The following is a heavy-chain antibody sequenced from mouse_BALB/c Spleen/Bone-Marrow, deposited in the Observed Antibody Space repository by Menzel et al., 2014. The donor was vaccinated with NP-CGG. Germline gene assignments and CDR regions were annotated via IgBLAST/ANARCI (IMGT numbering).Heavy chain of an antibody. J-gene: IGHJ3*01. V-gene: IGHV5-9-3*01. Sequence: EEYQGESGGGLVKHGGALRISCAASGFTFSNYAMSWVRQTPEKRLEWVATFSSGGSNTYCPDSVKGRITISRDNAKNTLYLQMSSLRSEDTAMYYCARNDGYFDRGQGTLVTVPA. CDR2: FSSGGSNT. D-gene: IGHD2-3*01. CDR1: GFTFSNYA. CDR3: ARNDGYFD.